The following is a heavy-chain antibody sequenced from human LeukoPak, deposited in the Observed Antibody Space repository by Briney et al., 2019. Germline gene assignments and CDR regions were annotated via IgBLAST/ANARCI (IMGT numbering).Heavy chain of an antibody. CDR3: ARLTPTTLSLYYYYMDV. D-gene: IGHD2/OR15-2a*01. J-gene: IGHJ6*03. Sequence: PSETLSLTCAVSGCSISSSNWWSWVRQPPGKGLEWIGRLFHTGTTDYKTSLKGRVTISVDKSKNQFSLKLTSVTAADTAVYYCARLTPTTLSLYYYYMDVWGKGTTVTVSS. V-gene: IGHV4-4*02. CDR1: GCSISSSNW. CDR2: LFHTGTT.